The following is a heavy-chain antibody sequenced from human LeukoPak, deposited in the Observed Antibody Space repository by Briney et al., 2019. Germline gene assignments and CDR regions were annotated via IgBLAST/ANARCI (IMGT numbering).Heavy chain of an antibody. V-gene: IGHV4-39*01. CDR3: ARQGGYYYYYGMDV. D-gene: IGHD1-26*01. CDR2: IYYSGST. J-gene: IGHJ6*02. Sequence: SETLSLTCTVSGGSISSSSYYWGWIRQPPGKGLEWIGSIYYSGSTYYNPSLKSRVTISVDTSKNQFSLKLSSVTAADTAVYYCARQGGYYYYYGMDVWGQGTTVTVSS. CDR1: GGSISSSSYY.